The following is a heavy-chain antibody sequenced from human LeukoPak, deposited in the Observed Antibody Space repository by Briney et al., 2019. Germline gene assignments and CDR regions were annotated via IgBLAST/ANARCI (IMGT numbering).Heavy chain of an antibody. J-gene: IGHJ5*02. Sequence: ASVKVSCKASGYTFTSYYMHWVRQAPRQGLEWMGIINPSGGSTSYAQKFQGRVTMTRDMSTSTDYMELSSLRSEDTAVYYCARGNSVEDTAWWFDPWGQGTLVTVSS. CDR3: ARGNSVEDTAWWFDP. V-gene: IGHV1-46*01. D-gene: IGHD4-23*01. CDR1: GYTFTSYY. CDR2: INPSGGST.